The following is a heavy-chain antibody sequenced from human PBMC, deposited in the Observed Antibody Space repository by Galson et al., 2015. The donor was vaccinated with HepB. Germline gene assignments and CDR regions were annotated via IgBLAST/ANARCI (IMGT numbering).Heavy chain of an antibody. CDR3: AGTTLGATKDLDS. V-gene: IGHV3-11*06. CDR2: ISSSSYT. CDR1: GFTFTDYY. Sequence: SLRLSCAASGFTFTDYYMSWIRQAPGKGLEWVSYISSSSYTNYADSVKGRFTISRDSAKNSLYLQMNSLRAEDTALYYCAGTTLGATKDLDSWGQGTLVTVSS. D-gene: IGHD5-24*01. J-gene: IGHJ4*02.